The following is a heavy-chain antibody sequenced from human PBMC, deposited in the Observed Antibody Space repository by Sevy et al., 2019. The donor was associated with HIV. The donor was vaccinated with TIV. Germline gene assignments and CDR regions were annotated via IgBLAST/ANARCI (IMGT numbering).Heavy chain of an antibody. CDR2: IRSKAYGGTT. J-gene: IGHJ3*02. D-gene: IGHD4-17*01. CDR3: TRNHYGDFAFDI. Sequence: GGSLRLSCTASGFTFGDYAMSWVRQAPGKGLEWVGFIRSKAYGGTTEYAASVKGRFTISRDDSKSMAYLRMNSLKTEDTAVYYCTRNHYGDFAFDIWGQGTMVTVSS. CDR1: GFTFGDYA. V-gene: IGHV3-49*04.